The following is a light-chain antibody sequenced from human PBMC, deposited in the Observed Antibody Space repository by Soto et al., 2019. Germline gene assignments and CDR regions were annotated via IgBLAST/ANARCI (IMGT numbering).Light chain of an antibody. V-gene: IGLV2-23*02. CDR2: EVS. CDR3: YSYAGSYV. J-gene: IGLJ1*01. Sequence: QSALTQPASVSGSPGQSITISCTGTSSDVGSYNLVSWYQQHPGKAPKLMIYEVSKRPSGVSNRFSGSKSGNTASLTISGLQAEDEADYYCYSYAGSYVFGTGTKLTVL. CDR1: SSDVGSYNL.